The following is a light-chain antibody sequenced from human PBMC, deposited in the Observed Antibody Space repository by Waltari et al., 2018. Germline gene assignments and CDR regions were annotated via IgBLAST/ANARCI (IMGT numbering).Light chain of an antibody. V-gene: IGKV3-20*01. CDR1: QSVSRT. CDR2: GAS. CDR3: QHYVRLPAT. J-gene: IGKJ1*01. Sequence: SCRASQSVSRTLAWYQPKPGQAPRLLIYGASTRATGIPDRFSGGGSGTDFSLTISRLEPEDFAVYYCQHYVRLPATFGQGTKVEIK.